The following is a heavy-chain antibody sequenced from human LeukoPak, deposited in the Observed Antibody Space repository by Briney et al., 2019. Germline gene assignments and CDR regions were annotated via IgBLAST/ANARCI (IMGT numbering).Heavy chain of an antibody. CDR3: ARDRPGGELVDY. J-gene: IGHJ4*02. V-gene: IGHV1-2*02. CDR2: INPNSGGT. Sequence: ASVKVSCKASGYTFTGYYIHWVRQAPGQGLEWMGWINPNSGGTNYAQKFQDRSTMARDTSIYTAYLELSSLRFDDTAVYYCARDRPGGELVDYWGQGTLVTVSS. D-gene: IGHD1-7*01. CDR1: GYTFTGYY.